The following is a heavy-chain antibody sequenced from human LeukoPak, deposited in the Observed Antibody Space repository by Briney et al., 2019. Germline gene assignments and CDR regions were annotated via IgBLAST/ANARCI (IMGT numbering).Heavy chain of an antibody. Sequence: QPGGSLRLSCAASGFTVSSNYMSWVRQAPGKGLEWVAIIWNDGSNKYYGDSVKGRFTISRDNSKNTAYLQMNSLRGDDTALYYCTREGSSTINFGSGTHSGGAFDIWGQGTVVTVSS. D-gene: IGHD3-10*01. CDR1: GFTVSSNY. V-gene: IGHV3-33*08. CDR2: IWNDGSNK. J-gene: IGHJ3*02. CDR3: TREGSSTINFGSGTHSGGAFDI.